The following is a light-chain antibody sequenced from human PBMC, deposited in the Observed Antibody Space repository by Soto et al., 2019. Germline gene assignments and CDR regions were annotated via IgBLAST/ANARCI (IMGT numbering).Light chain of an antibody. CDR1: DIEDKS. J-gene: IGLJ3*02. CDR3: QVWESSSEHWV. Sequence: SYELTQPPSVSVAPGRTASITCGGSDIEDKSVHWYQQKPGQAPLLVVNDDSDRPSGIPERFSGSNSGNRATLTISSVEAGDEADYYCQVWESSSEHWVFGGGTKLTVL. CDR2: DDS. V-gene: IGLV3-21*02.